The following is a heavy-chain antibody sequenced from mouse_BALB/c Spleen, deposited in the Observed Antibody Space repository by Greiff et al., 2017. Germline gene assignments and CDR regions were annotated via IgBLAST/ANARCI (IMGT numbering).Heavy chain of an antibody. V-gene: IGHV5-6-5*01. CDR1: GFTFSSYA. J-gene: IGHJ2*01. Sequence: EVKLMESGGGLVKPGGSLKLSCAASGFTFSSYAMSWVRQTPEKRLEWVASISSGGSTYYPDSVKGRFTISRDNARNILYLQMSSLRSEDTAMYYCAREEYGNYGDYWGQGTTLTVSS. D-gene: IGHD2-10*02. CDR2: ISSGGST. CDR3: AREEYGNYGDY.